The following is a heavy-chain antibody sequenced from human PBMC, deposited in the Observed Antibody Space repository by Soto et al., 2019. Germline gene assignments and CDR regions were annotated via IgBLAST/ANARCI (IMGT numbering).Heavy chain of an antibody. V-gene: IGHV1-3*01. CDR2: INAGNGNT. CDR1: GYTFTSYA. CDR3: ASGTVTTDAYYYYGMDV. J-gene: IGHJ6*02. D-gene: IGHD4-17*01. Sequence: QVQLVQSGAEVKKPGASVKVSCKASGYTFTSYAMHWVRQAPGQRLEWMGWINAGNGNTKYSQKFQGRVTITWDTSASTAYMELSSLRSEDTAVYYCASGTVTTDAYYYYGMDVWGQGTTVTVSS.